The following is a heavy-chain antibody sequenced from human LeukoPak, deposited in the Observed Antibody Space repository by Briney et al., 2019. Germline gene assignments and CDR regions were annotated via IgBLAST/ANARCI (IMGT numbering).Heavy chain of an antibody. V-gene: IGHV1-8*01. D-gene: IGHD7-27*01. Sequence: ASVKVSCKASGYTFTSYDFNWVRQATGQRPEWMGWMSPNSGDTGYAQKFQDRVTMTRSTSISTAYMELSSLRSDDTAVYYCARGPPNWGYDYWGPRTLVTVSS. J-gene: IGHJ4*02. CDR3: ARGPPNWGYDY. CDR1: GYTFTSYD. CDR2: MSPNSGDT.